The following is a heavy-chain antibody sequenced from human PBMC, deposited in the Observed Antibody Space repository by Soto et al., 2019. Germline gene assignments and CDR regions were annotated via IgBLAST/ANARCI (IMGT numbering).Heavy chain of an antibody. Sequence: VASVKVSCKSSGYTFSSYAISWVRQAPGQGLEWLGWINPYNGDTKYAQKLQGRVTMTRDTSTRTAYMEMRSLRSDDTAVYYCARGYYSDTSVESVLGWFDPWGQGTLVTVSS. J-gene: IGHJ5*02. CDR3: ARGYYSDTSVESVLGWFDP. D-gene: IGHD3-22*01. V-gene: IGHV1-18*01. CDR1: GYTFSSYA. CDR2: INPYNGDT.